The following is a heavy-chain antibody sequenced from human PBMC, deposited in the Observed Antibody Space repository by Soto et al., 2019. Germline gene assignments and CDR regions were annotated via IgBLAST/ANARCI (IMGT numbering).Heavy chain of an antibody. Sequence: QVQLVQSGAEVKKPGASVKVSCKASGYTFTSYGISWVRQAPGQGLEWMGWISAYNGNTNYAQKLQGRVTTTTDTSTSTDYMELRSLRSDDTAVYYCARVEGITIFSSSGNWFDPWGQGTLVTVSS. CDR1: GYTFTSYG. J-gene: IGHJ5*02. V-gene: IGHV1-18*01. D-gene: IGHD3-9*01. CDR2: ISAYNGNT. CDR3: ARVEGITIFSSSGNWFDP.